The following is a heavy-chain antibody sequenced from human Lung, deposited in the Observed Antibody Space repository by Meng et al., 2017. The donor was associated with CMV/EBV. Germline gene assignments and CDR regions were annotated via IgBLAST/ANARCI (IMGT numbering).Heavy chain of an antibody. CDR1: GFTFSYYT. CDR3: ARIFEHGGELPITPLDYYGMDV. Sequence: GGSLRLXCAASGFTFSYYTMNWVRQAPGKGLEWVSSTTSESSYIFYADPVKGRFTVSRDNAKNSLYLQMNSLRAEDTAVYYCARIFEHGGELPITPLDYYGMDVXGQGXTVTVSS. D-gene: IGHD3-10*01. CDR2: TTSESSYI. V-gene: IGHV3-21*01. J-gene: IGHJ6*02.